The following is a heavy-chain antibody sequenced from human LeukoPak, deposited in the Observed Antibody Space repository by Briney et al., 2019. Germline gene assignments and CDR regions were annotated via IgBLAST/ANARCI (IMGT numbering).Heavy chain of an antibody. V-gene: IGHV3-15*01. CDR3: TTDRIQLWLRTYYFDY. Sequence: GGSLRLSCAASGFTFSNAWMSWVRQAPGKGLEWVGRIKSKTDGGTTDYAAPVKGRFTISRDDSKNTLYLQMNSLKTEDTAVYYCTTDRIQLWLRTYYFDYWGQGTLVTVSS. J-gene: IGHJ4*02. D-gene: IGHD5-18*01. CDR1: GFTFSNAW. CDR2: IKSKTDGGTT.